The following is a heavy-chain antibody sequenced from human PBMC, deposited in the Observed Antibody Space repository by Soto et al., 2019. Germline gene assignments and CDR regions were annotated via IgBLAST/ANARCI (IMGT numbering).Heavy chain of an antibody. D-gene: IGHD3-10*01. J-gene: IGHJ4*02. CDR3: ARDLDGSGSYFTDY. Sequence: QVQLVQSGAEVKKPGASVKVSCKASGYVFIGYGISWVRQAPGQGLEWMGWISRHNGNTYYAQNFQGRVTMTTDASTSTAYMELRSLRSDDTAVYYCARDLDGSGSYFTDYCGQGTLVTVSS. CDR2: ISRHNGNT. CDR1: GYVFIGYG. V-gene: IGHV1-18*01.